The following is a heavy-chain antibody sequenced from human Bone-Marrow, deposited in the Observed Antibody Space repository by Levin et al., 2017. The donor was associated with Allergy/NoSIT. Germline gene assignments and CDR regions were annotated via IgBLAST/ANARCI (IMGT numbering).Heavy chain of an antibody. D-gene: IGHD1-26*01. CDR1: GFTFSSYA. CDR2: ISRSAGGI. Sequence: GGSLRLSCAASGFTFSSYAMSWVRQAPGKGLESVSIISRSAGGIHYADSVKGRFTISRDNSKNTLSMQLNSLRVEDTALYYCAKVRTAGLFGSYTLPLDSWSQGTLVTVSS. V-gene: IGHV3-23*01. J-gene: IGHJ4*02. CDR3: AKVRTAGLFGSYTLPLDS.